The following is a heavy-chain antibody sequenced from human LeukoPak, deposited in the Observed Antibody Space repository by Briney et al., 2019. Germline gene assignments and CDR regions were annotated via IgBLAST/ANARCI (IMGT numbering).Heavy chain of an antibody. V-gene: IGHV1-69*13. D-gene: IGHD3-3*01. J-gene: IGHJ5*02. CDR2: IIPIFGTA. Sequence: VASVKVSCKASGGTFSSYAISWVRQAPGQGLEWMGGIIPIFGTANYAQKFQGRVTITADESTSTAYMELSSLRSEDTAVYYCARDREDQFLEWHEGRHNWFDPWGQGTLVTVSS. CDR1: GGTFSSYA. CDR3: ARDREDQFLEWHEGRHNWFDP.